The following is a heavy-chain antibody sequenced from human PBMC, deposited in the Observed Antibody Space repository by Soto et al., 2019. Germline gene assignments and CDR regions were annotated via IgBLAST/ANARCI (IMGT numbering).Heavy chain of an antibody. CDR1: GYTLTELS. D-gene: IGHD3-22*01. CDR3: ATGYHDSSGLDY. CDR2: FDPEDGET. J-gene: IGHJ4*02. V-gene: IGHV1-24*01. Sequence: GASVKVCCKVSGYTLTELSMHWVRQAPGKGLEWMGGFDPEDGETIYAQKFQGRVTMTEDTSTDTAYMELSSLRSEDTAVYYCATGYHDSSGLDYWGQGTLVTVSS.